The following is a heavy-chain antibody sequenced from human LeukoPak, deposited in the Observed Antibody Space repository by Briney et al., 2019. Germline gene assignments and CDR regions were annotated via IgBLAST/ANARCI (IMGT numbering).Heavy chain of an antibody. J-gene: IGHJ4*02. CDR2: ISSSSSYI. D-gene: IGHD2-15*01. V-gene: IGHV3-21*01. CDR1: GFTFSSYS. CDR3: ARAEGLVVVAATIDY. Sequence: GGSLRLSCAASGFTFSSYSMNWVRQAPGKGLEWVSSISSSSSYIYYADSVKGRFTISRDNAKNSLYLQMNSLRAEDTAVYYCARAEGLVVVAATIDYWGQGTLVTVSS.